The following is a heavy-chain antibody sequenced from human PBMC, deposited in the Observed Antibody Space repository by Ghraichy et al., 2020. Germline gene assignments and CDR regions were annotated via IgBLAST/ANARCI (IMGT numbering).Heavy chain of an antibody. CDR3: ARRHDFWIGYHFDP. CDR1: GGSFNNYY. D-gene: IGHD3-3*01. V-gene: IGHV4-59*01. J-gene: IGHJ5*02. Sequence: ETLSLTCAVYGGSFNNYYWGWVRQPPGGGLEWIGYIYYSGGYINYNPSLKSRVTLSVDTSQNQFSLTLNSVTAADTAVDYCARRHDFWIGYHFDPWCQGTLVTVSS. CDR2: IYYSGGYI.